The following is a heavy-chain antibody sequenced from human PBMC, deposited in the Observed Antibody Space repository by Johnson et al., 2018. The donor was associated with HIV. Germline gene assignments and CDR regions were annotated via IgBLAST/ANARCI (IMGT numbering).Heavy chain of an antibody. V-gene: IGHV3-7*01. J-gene: IGHJ3*02. CDR3: AKGRSGGSGAFDI. Sequence: MQLVESGGGVVQPGKSLRLSCAASRFTFSRYWMSWVRQAPGKGLEWVANIKQDGSEKYYVDSVKGRFTISRDNSKNTLYVQMNRLRTEDTAVYFCAKGRSGGSGAFDIWGQGTMVTVSS. D-gene: IGHD3-10*01. CDR1: RFTFSRYW. CDR2: IKQDGSEK.